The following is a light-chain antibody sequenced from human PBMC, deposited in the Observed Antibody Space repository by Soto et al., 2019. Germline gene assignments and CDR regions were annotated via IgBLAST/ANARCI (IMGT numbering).Light chain of an antibody. V-gene: IGKV1-8*01. J-gene: IGKJ1*01. CDR1: QHIGTY. CDR2: AAS. CDR3: QQYYDYPRT. Sequence: AIRMTQSPSSFSASTGNRVTITCRASQHIGTYLAWYQQKPGKAPNLLIYAASTLQSGVPSRFSGSGSGTDFTLTISCLHAEDFATYYWQQYYDYPRTFGQGTEVDI.